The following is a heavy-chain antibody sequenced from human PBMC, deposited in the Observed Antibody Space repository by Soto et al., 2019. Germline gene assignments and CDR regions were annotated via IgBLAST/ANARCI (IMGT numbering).Heavy chain of an antibody. CDR2: TYYRSKWYN. CDR3: ARGSGYDLDYYYYYMDV. J-gene: IGHJ6*03. V-gene: IGHV6-1*01. D-gene: IGHD5-12*01. Sequence: RSQTLSLTCAISGDSVSSNSAAWNWIRQSPSRGLEWLGRTYYRSKWYNDYAVSVKSRITINPDTSKNQFSLQLNSVTPEDTAVYYCARGSGYDLDYYYYYMDVWGKGTTVTVSS. CDR1: GDSVSSNSAA.